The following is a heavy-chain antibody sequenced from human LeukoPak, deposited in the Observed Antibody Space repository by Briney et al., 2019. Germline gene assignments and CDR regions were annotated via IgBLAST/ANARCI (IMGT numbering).Heavy chain of an antibody. Sequence: ASVKVSCKASGYTFTGYYMHWVRQAPGQGLEWMGWINPNSGGTKYAQKFQGRVTMTRDTSISTAYMELSRLRSDDTAVYYCARDHDYGSEISYYYGMDVWGQGTTVTASS. V-gene: IGHV1-2*02. CDR3: ARDHDYGSEISYYYGMDV. CDR1: GYTFTGYY. D-gene: IGHD3-10*01. J-gene: IGHJ6*02. CDR2: INPNSGGT.